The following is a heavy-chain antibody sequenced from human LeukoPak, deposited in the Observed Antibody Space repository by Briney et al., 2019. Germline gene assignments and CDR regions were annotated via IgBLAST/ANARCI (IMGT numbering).Heavy chain of an antibody. CDR2: INHSGST. Sequence: SETLSLTCAVYGGSFSGYYWSWIRQPPGKGREWIGEINHSGSTDYNPSLKSRVTISVDTSKNQFSLKLSSVTAADTAVYYCARGRQLVVADYWGQGTLVTVSS. J-gene: IGHJ4*02. V-gene: IGHV4-34*01. D-gene: IGHD6-13*01. CDR3: ARGRQLVVADY. CDR1: GGSFSGYY.